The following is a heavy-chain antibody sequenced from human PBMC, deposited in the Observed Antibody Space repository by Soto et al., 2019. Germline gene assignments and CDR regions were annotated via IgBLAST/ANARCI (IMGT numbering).Heavy chain of an antibody. J-gene: IGHJ4*02. D-gene: IGHD4-17*01. CDR3: AKMTTRRFDY. Sequence: GGSLRLSCAASGFTFSSDAMSWGRQGPGKGLEWVSGISGSGLRTNYADSVKGRCTISRDNSKNTLYLQMNSLRADDTAVYYCAKMTTRRFDYWGQGTLVTVSS. CDR1: GFTFSSDA. CDR2: ISGSGLRT. V-gene: IGHV3-23*01.